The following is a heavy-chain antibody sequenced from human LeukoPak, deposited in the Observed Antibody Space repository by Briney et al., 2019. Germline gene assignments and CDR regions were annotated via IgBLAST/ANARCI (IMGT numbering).Heavy chain of an antibody. D-gene: IGHD3-10*01. V-gene: IGHV5-51*01. CDR3: ASPTYYYNSKSSIDAFDI. J-gene: IGHJ3*02. CDR2: IYPGDSDT. CDR1: GHSFTNYW. Sequence: GESLKISCKGSGHSFTNYWIGWVRQMPGKGLEWVGIIYPGDSDTRYSPSFQGQVTISADKSISTAYLQWSSLKASDTAMYYCASPTYYYNSKSSIDAFDIWGQGTMVTVSS.